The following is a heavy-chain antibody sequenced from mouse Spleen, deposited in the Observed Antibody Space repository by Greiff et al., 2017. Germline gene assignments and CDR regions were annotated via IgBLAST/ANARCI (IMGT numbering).Heavy chain of an antibody. CDR1: GYTFTSYW. D-gene: IGHD3-1*01. CDR3: ARSGLQAMDY. V-gene: IGHV1-50*01. CDR2: IDPSDSYT. Sequence: VQLQQPGAELVKPGASVKLSCKASGYTFTSYWMQWVKQRPGQGLEWIGEIDPSDSYTNYNQKFKGKATLTVDTSSSTAYMQLSSLTSEDSAVYYCARSGLQAMDYWGQGTSVTVSS. J-gene: IGHJ4*01.